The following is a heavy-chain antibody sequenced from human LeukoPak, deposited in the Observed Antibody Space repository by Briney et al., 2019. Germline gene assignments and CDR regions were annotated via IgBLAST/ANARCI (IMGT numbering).Heavy chain of an antibody. D-gene: IGHD4-17*01. CDR2: IYTSGST. J-gene: IGHJ4*02. V-gene: IGHV4-4*07. CDR1: GGSISSYY. Sequence: PSETLSLTCTVSGGSISSYYWSWIRQPAGKGLEWIGRIYTSGSTNYNPSLKSRVTMSVDMSKNQFSLKLSSVTAADTAVYYCARQGSYGDCMLVDYWGQGTRVTVSS. CDR3: ARQGSYGDCMLVDY.